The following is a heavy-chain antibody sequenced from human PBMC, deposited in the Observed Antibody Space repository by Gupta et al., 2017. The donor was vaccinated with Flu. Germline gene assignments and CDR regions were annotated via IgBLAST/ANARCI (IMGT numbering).Heavy chain of an antibody. D-gene: IGHD1-26*01. CDR3: TRVPGVGAKYYFDY. V-gene: IGHV3-49*04. Sequence: EVQLVESGGGLVQLGRSLRLSCTASGFTFGDYAMSWVRQAPGKGLEWVGFIRSKAYGGTTEYAASVKGRFTISRDDSKSIAYLQMNSLKTEDTAVYYCTRVPGVGAKYYFDYWGQGTLVTVSS. CDR2: IRSKAYGGTT. CDR1: GFTFGDYA. J-gene: IGHJ4*02.